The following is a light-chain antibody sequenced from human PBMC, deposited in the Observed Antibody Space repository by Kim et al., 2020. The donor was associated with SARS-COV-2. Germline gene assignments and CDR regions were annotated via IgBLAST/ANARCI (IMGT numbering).Light chain of an antibody. V-gene: IGKV1-33*01. CDR2: DAS. Sequence: SVGDRVTIPCRASHDINIFLNWFQQKPGEAPKLLISDASSLETGLPSRFSGSGSGTYFTFTISSLQPGDVATYYCQQFDTLPLTFGGGTKVDIK. J-gene: IGKJ4*01. CDR1: HDINIF. CDR3: QQFDTLPLT.